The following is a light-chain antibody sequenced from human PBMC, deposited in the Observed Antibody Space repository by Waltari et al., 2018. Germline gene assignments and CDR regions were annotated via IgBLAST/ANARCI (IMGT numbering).Light chain of an antibody. J-gene: IGLJ2*01. CDR2: EVT. CDR3: CSYGGSFDPYLV. V-gene: IGLV2-23*02. CDR1: SNDVGKYNL. Sequence: QSALTQPASVSGSPGQSITISCIGTSNDVGKYNLVSWYQQHPGKVPKLIIYEVTKRPSGISNLFSGSKSGSTASLTISGLQAEDEADYYCCSYGGSFDPYLVFGGGTKLTVL.